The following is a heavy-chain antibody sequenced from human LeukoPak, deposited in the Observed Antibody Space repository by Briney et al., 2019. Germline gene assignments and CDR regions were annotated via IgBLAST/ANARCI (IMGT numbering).Heavy chain of an antibody. Sequence: ASVRVSCKASGCTFTIYYMHWVRQAPGQGLERMGIINPSGGSTSYAQKFQGRVTMTRDTSTSTVCMELSSLRSEDTAVYYCARSSGGSPTGGYSYGVDVWGQGTTVTVSS. CDR2: INPSGGST. CDR1: GCTFTIYY. D-gene: IGHD1-26*01. J-gene: IGHJ6*02. V-gene: IGHV1-46*01. CDR3: ARSSGGSPTGGYSYGVDV.